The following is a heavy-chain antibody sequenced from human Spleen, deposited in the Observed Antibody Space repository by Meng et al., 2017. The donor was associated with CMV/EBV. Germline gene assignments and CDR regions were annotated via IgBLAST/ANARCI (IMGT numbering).Heavy chain of an antibody. CDR2: IYHSGST. CDR3: ARDGYNSLYNWFDP. D-gene: IGHD5-24*01. Sequence: VSGGSISSSNWWSWVRQPPGKGLEWIEEIYHSGSTNYNPSLKSRVTISVDKSKNQFSLKLSSVTAADTAVYYCARDGYNSLYNWFDPWGQGTLVTVSS. J-gene: IGHJ5*02. V-gene: IGHV4-4*02. CDR1: GGSISSSNW.